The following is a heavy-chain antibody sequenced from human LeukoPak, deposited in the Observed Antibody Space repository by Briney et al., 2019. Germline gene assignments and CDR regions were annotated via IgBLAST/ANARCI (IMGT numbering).Heavy chain of an antibody. Sequence: ASVKVSCKASGGTFSSYAISWVRQAPGQGLEWMGWISAYNGNTNYAQKLQGRVTMTTDTSTSTAYMELRSLRSDDTAVYYCARGSGSIYYYGMDVWGQGTTVTVSS. CDR3: ARGSGSIYYYGMDV. CDR1: GGTFSSYA. CDR2: ISAYNGNT. V-gene: IGHV1-18*01. D-gene: IGHD1-26*01. J-gene: IGHJ6*02.